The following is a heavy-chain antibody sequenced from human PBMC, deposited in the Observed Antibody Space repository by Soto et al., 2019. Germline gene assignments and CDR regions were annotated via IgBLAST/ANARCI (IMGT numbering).Heavy chain of an antibody. Sequence: GGSLRLSXAASGFTFSSYGMHWVRQAPGKGLEWVAVLWSYWSTGTNEYYADSVKGRFTISRDNSKNMLYLQMNSLRGEDTAVYYCARVGGSYYFDHWGQGTLVTVSS. D-gene: IGHD3-16*01. CDR3: ARVGGSYYFDH. V-gene: IGHV3-33*01. CDR2: LWSYWSTGTNE. J-gene: IGHJ4*02. CDR1: GFTFSSYG.